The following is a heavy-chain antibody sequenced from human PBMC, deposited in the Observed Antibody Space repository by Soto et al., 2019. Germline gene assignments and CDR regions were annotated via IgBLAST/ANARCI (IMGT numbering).Heavy chain of an antibody. CDR3: ARVVRGVIKGGFDS. D-gene: IGHD3-10*01. CDR1: GGSISSGVYY. CDR2: IYYSGIT. J-gene: IGHJ4*02. Sequence: TSETLSLTCTVSGGSISSGVYYWSWIRQHPGKGLEWIGYIYYSGITYYNPSLKSRVTISVDTSKNQFSLKLSSVTAADTAVYYCARVVRGVIKGGFDSWGQGTLVTVSS. V-gene: IGHV4-31*03.